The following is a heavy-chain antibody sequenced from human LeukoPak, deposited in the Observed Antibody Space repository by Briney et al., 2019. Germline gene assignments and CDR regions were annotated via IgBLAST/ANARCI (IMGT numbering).Heavy chain of an antibody. CDR2: RSIYNGNT. J-gene: IGHJ4*02. CDR1: GYDFINYG. V-gene: IGHV1-18*01. CDR3: ARGGPFPSGSSSREYYLDY. Sequence: ASVKVSCKASGYDFINYGISWVRQAPGQGLEWMGWRSIYNGNTDYKLQGRVTMTTDTSTSTTYMEVRSLRSDDTAVYYCARGGPFPSGSSSREYYLDYWGQGTLVTVSS. D-gene: IGHD6-6*01.